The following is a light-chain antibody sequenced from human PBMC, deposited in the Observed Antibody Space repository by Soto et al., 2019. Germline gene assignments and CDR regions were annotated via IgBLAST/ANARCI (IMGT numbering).Light chain of an antibody. V-gene: IGKV1-12*01. CDR2: AAS. J-gene: IGKJ1*01. Sequence: DIQMTQSPSSVSAPVGDRVTITCRASQGVGSWLAWYQQKPGKAPQLLIFAASSLQSGVPSRFSGSGSGTDFTLTISSLQPEDDASYYCQQANSFPWTFGQGPEVEIK. CDR1: QGVGSW. CDR3: QQANSFPWT.